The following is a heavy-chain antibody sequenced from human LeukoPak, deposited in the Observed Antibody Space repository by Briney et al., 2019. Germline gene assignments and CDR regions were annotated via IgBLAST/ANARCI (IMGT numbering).Heavy chain of an antibody. CDR3: ARDPSYDSSGYYYGYFDY. J-gene: IGHJ4*02. Sequence: ASVKVSCKASGYTFTGYYMHWVRQAPGQGLEWMGWINPNSGGTNYAQKFQGRVTMTRDMSTSTVYMELSSLRSEDTAVYYCARDPSYDSSGYYYGYFDYWGQGTLVTVSS. V-gene: IGHV1-2*02. D-gene: IGHD3-22*01. CDR2: INPNSGGT. CDR1: GYTFTGYY.